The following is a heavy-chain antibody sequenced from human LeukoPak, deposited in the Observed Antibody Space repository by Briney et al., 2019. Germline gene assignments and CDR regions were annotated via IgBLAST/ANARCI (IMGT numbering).Heavy chain of an antibody. CDR2: ISSSGSA. D-gene: IGHD3-16*01. V-gene: IGHV4-39*01. J-gene: IGHJ3*02. CDR3: ARASLGAFDI. Sequence: SETLSLTCTVSGGSITSSNYYWGWIRQPPGKGLEWIGSISSSGSALYNSPLKSRVTIFRDTSKNQFSLKVNSVTAADTAVYYCARASLGAFDIWGQGTKVTVS. CDR1: GGSITSSNYY.